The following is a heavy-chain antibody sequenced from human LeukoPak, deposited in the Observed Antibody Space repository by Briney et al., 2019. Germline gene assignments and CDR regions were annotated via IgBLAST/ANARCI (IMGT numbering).Heavy chain of an antibody. Sequence: GGSLRLSCAASGFTFSSYWMSWVRQAPGKGLEWVANIKQDGSEKYYVDSVKGRFTISRDNSKNTLYLQMNSLRAEDTAVYYCAKEGGITWYFDYWGQGTLVTVSS. CDR2: IKQDGSEK. J-gene: IGHJ4*02. D-gene: IGHD3-16*01. V-gene: IGHV3-7*03. CDR3: AKEGGITWYFDY. CDR1: GFTFSSYW.